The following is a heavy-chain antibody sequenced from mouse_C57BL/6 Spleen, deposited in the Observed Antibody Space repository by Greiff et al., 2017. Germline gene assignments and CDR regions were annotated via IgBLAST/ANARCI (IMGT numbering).Heavy chain of an antibody. CDR2: INYDGSST. J-gene: IGHJ4*01. V-gene: IGHV5-16*01. CDR3: AREGHYYGSLYARDY. D-gene: IGHD1-1*01. CDR1: GFTFSDYY. Sequence: EVHLVESEGGLVQPGSSMKLSCTASGFTFSDYYMAWVRQVPEQGLEWVANINYDGSSTYYLDSLKSRYIISRDNAKNILYLQMSSLKSEYTATYYCAREGHYYGSLYARDYWGQGTSVTVSS.